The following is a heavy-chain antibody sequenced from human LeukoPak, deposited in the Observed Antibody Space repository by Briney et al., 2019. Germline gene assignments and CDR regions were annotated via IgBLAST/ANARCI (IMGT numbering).Heavy chain of an antibody. V-gene: IGHV5-51*01. Sequence: GESLKISCKGSGYRFTSYWIGWVRQMPGKGLEWMGIIYPGDSDTSYSPSFQGQVTISADKSISTVYLQWSSLKASDTAVYSCARQSSDCSSTSCYLSWFDPWGQGTLVTVSS. CDR1: GYRFTSYW. D-gene: IGHD2-2*01. J-gene: IGHJ5*02. CDR3: ARQSSDCSSTSCYLSWFDP. CDR2: IYPGDSDT.